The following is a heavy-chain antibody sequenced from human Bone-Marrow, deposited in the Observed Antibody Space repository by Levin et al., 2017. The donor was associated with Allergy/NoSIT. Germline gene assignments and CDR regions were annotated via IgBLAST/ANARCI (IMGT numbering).Heavy chain of an antibody. V-gene: IGHV1-2*02. D-gene: IGHD5-24*01. CDR2: INPNSGGT. Sequence: ASVKVSCKASGYTFTGYYMHWVRQAPGQGLEWMGWINPNSGGTNYAQKFQGRVTMTRDTSISTAYMELSRLRSDDTAVYYCARDSTPPDRDGYNFSFDYWGQGTLVTVSS. CDR3: ARDSTPPDRDGYNFSFDY. CDR1: GYTFTGYY. J-gene: IGHJ4*02.